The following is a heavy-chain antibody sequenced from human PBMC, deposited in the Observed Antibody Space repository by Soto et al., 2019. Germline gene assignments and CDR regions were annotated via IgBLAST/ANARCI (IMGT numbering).Heavy chain of an antibody. J-gene: IGHJ4*02. CDR2: IYYSGST. D-gene: IGHD5-12*01. CDR1: GGSISSYY. CDR3: ARDRLGYYFDY. Sequence: SETLSLTCTVSGGSISSYYLSWIRQPPGKGLEWIGYIYYSGSTNYNPSLKSRVTISVDTSKNQFSLKLSSVTAADTAVYYCARDRLGYYFDYWGQGTLVTVSS. V-gene: IGHV4-59*01.